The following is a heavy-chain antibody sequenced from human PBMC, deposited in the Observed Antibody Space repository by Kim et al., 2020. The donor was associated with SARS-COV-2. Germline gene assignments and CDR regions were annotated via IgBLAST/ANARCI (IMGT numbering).Heavy chain of an antibody. V-gene: IGHV1-69*13. CDR3: ASGKQLVPQYYYYYGMDV. J-gene: IGHJ6*02. CDR2: IIPIFGTA. CDR1: GGTFSSYA. Sequence: SVKVSCKASGGTFSSYAISWVRQAPGQGLEWMGGIIPIFGTANYAQKFQGRVTITADESTSTAYMELSSLRSEDTAVYYCASGKQLVPQYYYYYGMDVWGQGTTVTVSS. D-gene: IGHD6-13*01.